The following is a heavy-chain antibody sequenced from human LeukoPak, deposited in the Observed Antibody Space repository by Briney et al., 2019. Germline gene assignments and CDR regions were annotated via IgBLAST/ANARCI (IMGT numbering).Heavy chain of an antibody. Sequence: TSETLSLTCTVSGGSISSYYWSWVRQPPGKGLEWIGYIYYSGSTNYNPSLKSRVTISVDTSKNQFSLNLSSVTAADTAVYYCARGARYSGSYYDYWGQGTLVTVSS. D-gene: IGHD1-26*01. CDR2: IYYSGST. J-gene: IGHJ4*02. V-gene: IGHV4-59*01. CDR3: ARGARYSGSYYDY. CDR1: GGSISSYY.